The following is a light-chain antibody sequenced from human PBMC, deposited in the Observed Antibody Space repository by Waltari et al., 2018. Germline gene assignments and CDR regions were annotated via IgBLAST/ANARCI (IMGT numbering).Light chain of an antibody. CDR2: NNN. V-gene: IGLV1-44*01. CDR1: ISNIGANA. J-gene: IGLJ3*02. Sequence: QSVLTQPPSASGTPGQRVTISCSGSISNIGANAVNWYQQFPGTAPKLLIHNNNQRPSGVPGRFSGSKSGTSASLAISGLQFEDEADYYCAGWDVSLSDWVFGGGTKVTVL. CDR3: AGWDVSLSDWV.